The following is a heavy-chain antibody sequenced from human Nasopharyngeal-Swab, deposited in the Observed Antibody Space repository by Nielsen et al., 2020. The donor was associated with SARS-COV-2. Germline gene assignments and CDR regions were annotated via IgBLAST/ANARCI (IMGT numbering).Heavy chain of an antibody. CDR3: ARALKSYDY. CDR2: INHSGST. J-gene: IGHJ4*02. V-gene: IGHV4-34*01. Sequence: SETLSLTCAVYGGSFSGYYWSWIRQPPGKGLEWIGEINHSGSTNYNPSLKSRVTMSVDTSKNQFSLKLSSVTAADTAVYYCARALKSYDYWGQGTLVTVSS. D-gene: IGHD3-16*02. CDR1: GGSFSGYY.